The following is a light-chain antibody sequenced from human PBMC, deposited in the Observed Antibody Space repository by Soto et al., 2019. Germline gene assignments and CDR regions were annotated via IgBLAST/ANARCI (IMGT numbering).Light chain of an antibody. V-gene: IGKV1-5*03. CDR1: QRIGSW. Sequence: DIQMTQSPSTLSASVGDRVTITCRASQRIGSWLAWYRQKPGKAPKLLIYKASSLQRGVPSRFSGSGSGTEFTLTISSLQPDDFATYYCQQSDNYPFTFGPGTKVHI. CDR2: KAS. CDR3: QQSDNYPFT. J-gene: IGKJ3*01.